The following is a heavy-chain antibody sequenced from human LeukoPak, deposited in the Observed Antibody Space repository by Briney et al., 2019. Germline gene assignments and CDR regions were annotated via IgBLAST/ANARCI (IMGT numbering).Heavy chain of an antibody. J-gene: IGHJ4*02. CDR2: IKEDGSDK. V-gene: IGHV3-7*01. Sequence: GGSLRLSCAASGFTFSSYWMSWVRQAPGKGLEWVANIKEDGSDKYYVDSVKGRFTISRDNAKNSLYLQMNSLRAEDTAVYYCAGASAVAGTRDYWGQGTQVTVSS. CDR3: AGASAVAGTRDY. CDR1: GFTFSSYW. D-gene: IGHD6-19*01.